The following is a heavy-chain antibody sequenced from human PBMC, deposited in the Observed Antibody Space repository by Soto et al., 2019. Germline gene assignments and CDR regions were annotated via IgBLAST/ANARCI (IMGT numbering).Heavy chain of an antibody. J-gene: IGHJ4*02. V-gene: IGHV1-3*01. CDR1: GDTFSFYT. Sequence: ASVKVACKGSGDTFSFYTINWLRQAPGQRLEWMGWINVGNGNTRYSQKFQGRLTLTRDTPGNTAYLELNSLISEDTAVYYCATPQDYDGCLDSWGQGTLVTVSS. D-gene: IGHD3-22*01. CDR3: ATPQDYDGCLDS. CDR2: INVGNGNT.